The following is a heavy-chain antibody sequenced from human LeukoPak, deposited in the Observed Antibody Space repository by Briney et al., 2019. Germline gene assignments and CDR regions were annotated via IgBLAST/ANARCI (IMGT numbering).Heavy chain of an antibody. D-gene: IGHD5-18*01. V-gene: IGHV4-61*01. CDR3: ARLAPCGDNYGCGSHFDY. J-gene: IGHJ4*02. CDR1: GGSVSSGSYY. CDR2: MYYRGST. Sequence: PSETLSLTCTVSGGSVSSGSYYWSWIRQPPGKGLEWIAYMYYRGSTNYNPSLKSRVTISVDASKNQFSLKLTSVTAADTAVYYCARLAPCGDNYGCGSHFDYWGQGTLVTVSS.